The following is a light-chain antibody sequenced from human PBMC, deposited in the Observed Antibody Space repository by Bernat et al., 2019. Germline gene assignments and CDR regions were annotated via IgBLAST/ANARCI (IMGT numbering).Light chain of an antibody. Sequence: QSALTQPPSASGSPGQSVTISCTGTSSDVGGYNYVSWYQQHPGKAPKLMIYDVNKWPSGVPDRFSGSKSGNTASLTVSGLQAEDEADYYCSSYSGSNNFVFGTGTKVIVL. V-gene: IGLV2-8*01. CDR2: DVN. J-gene: IGLJ1*01. CDR3: SSYSGSNNFV. CDR1: SSDVGGYNY.